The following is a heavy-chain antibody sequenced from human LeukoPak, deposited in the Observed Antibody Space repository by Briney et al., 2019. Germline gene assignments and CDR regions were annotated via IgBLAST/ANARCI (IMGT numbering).Heavy chain of an antibody. V-gene: IGHV4-38-2*02. D-gene: IGHD6-13*01. CDR1: GYSISSGYY. Sequence: SETLSLTCTVSGYSISSGYYWGWIRQPPGKGLEWIGEINHSGSTNYNPSLKSRVTISVDTSKNQFSLKLSSVTAADTAVYYCARGGYRAIDYWGQGTLVTVSS. CDR2: INHSGST. J-gene: IGHJ4*02. CDR3: ARGGYRAIDY.